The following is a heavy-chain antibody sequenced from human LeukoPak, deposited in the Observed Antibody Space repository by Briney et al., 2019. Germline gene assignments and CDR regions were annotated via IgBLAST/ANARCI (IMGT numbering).Heavy chain of an antibody. J-gene: IGHJ5*02. D-gene: IGHD2-8*02. Sequence: PGGSLRLSCAASGFTFSSYATSWVRQAPGKGLEWVAKIKPDGSEEYYVDSVKGRFTISRDNAKNSVYLQMNSLRAEDTAVYYCARDCCTGGRNTFDPWGQGTLVTVSS. V-gene: IGHV3-7*01. CDR3: ARDCCTGGRNTFDP. CDR1: GFTFSSYA. CDR2: IKPDGSEE.